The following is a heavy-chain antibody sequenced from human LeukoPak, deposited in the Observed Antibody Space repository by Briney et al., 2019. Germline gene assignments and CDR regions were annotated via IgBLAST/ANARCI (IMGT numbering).Heavy chain of an antibody. J-gene: IGHJ3*01. CDR3: ARATVPAAIEGPFDPFDV. CDR1: GGNFINYA. Sequence: GSSVRVSCKASGGNFINYAINWVRQAPGQGLEWMGGIIPIFHTPNYAQKFQYKVAISTDESPTTAYMDLTSPTSKNTAGYYCARATVPAAIEGPFDPFDVWGQGTMVTIS. CDR2: IIPIFHTP. V-gene: IGHV1-69*05. D-gene: IGHD2-2*02.